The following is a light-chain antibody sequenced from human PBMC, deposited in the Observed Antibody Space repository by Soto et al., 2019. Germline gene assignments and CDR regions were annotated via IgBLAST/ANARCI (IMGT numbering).Light chain of an antibody. CDR3: QQLNRFPRT. CDR2: AAS. Sequence: DIQLTQSPSFLSASVGDRVTITCRASQDISSYLAWHQQRPGKVPRFLTHAASTLQSGVPSRFSATGSGTTFTLTISSLQPEDIATYSCQQLNRFPRTFGQGTRVEV. J-gene: IGKJ1*01. V-gene: IGKV1-9*01. CDR1: QDISSY.